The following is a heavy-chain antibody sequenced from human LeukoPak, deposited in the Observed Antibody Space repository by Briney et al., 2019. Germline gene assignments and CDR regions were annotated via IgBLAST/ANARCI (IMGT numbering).Heavy chain of an antibody. J-gene: IGHJ4*02. CDR3: ARGKLRYFDWLPLPDY. V-gene: IGHV4-34*01. CDR2: INHSGST. D-gene: IGHD3-9*01. Sequence: KPSETLSLTCAVYGGSFSGYYWSWIRQPPGKGLEWIGEINHSGSTNYNPSLKSRVTISVDTSKNQFSLKLSSVTAADTAVYYCARGKLRYFDWLPLPDYWGQGTLVTVSS. CDR1: GGSFSGYY.